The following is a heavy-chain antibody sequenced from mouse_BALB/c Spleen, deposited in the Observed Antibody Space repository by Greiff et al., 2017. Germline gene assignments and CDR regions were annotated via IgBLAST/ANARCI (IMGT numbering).Heavy chain of an antibody. J-gene: IGHJ2*01. D-gene: IGHD2-1*01. V-gene: IGHV5-17*02. Sequence: EVKVVESGGGLVQPGGSRKLSCAASVFTFSSFGIHWVRQAPEKGLEWVAYISSGSSTIYYADTVKGRFTISRDNPKNTLFLQMTSLRSEDTAMYYCARSTGYYFDYWGQGTTLTVSS. CDR3: ARSTGYYFDY. CDR2: ISSGSSTI. CDR1: VFTFSSFG.